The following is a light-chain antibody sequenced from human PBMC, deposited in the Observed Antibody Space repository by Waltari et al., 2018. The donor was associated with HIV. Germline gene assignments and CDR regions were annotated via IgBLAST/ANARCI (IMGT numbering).Light chain of an antibody. Sequence: QSALTQPRSVSGSPGQSVTISCTGTSSDIGYFDYVSCYQQVPGKGPKVIIYEVNQRPSGVPDRFTGSKSGITASLAITGLQAEDEADYYCQSYDSSLSGYVFGTGTKVTVL. J-gene: IGLJ1*01. CDR2: EVN. V-gene: IGLV2-11*01. CDR1: SSDIGYFDY. CDR3: QSYDSSLSGYV.